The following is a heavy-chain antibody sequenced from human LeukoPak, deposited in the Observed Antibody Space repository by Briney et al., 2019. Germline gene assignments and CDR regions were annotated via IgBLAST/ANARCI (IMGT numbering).Heavy chain of an antibody. CDR2: ISSSGSTI. CDR1: GFTFSSYG. J-gene: IGHJ4*02. CDR3: ARDRVSGSGSIDY. D-gene: IGHD3-10*01. Sequence: PGGSLRLSCAASGFTFSSYGMSWIRQAPGKGLEWVSYISSSGSTIYYADSVKGRFTISRDNAKNSLYLQMNSLRVEDTAVYYCARDRVSGSGSIDYWGQGTLVTVSS. V-gene: IGHV3-48*04.